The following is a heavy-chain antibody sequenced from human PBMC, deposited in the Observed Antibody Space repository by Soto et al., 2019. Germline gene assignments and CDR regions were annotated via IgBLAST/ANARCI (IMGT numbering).Heavy chain of an antibody. CDR2: LYSVGKT. CDR1: GLTISSNC. CDR3: ARDLDFDQ. V-gene: IGHV3-53*01. J-gene: IGHJ4*02. Sequence: GGPMRLSCGAAGLTISSNCMSWVRQAPGKGLEWVSILYSVGKTYYADSVKGRFTISRDNSKNTLYLQMNSLRVEDTAVYYCARDLDFDQWGQGTLVTVSS.